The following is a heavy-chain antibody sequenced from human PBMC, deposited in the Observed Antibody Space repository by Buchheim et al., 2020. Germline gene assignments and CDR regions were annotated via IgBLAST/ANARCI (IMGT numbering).Heavy chain of an antibody. V-gene: IGHV3-23*01. CDR1: GFTFGRYA. Sequence: EVQLLESGGGLVQPGGSLRLSCAASGFTFGRYAMYWVRQAPGKGLEWVSFISASGGSTYYADSFRGRFSVSRDNSKNTLYLQINSLRAEDTAIYYCAKDYYDTSTYFLDHWGQGT. J-gene: IGHJ4*02. CDR3: AKDYYDTSTYFLDH. D-gene: IGHD3-22*01. CDR2: ISASGGST.